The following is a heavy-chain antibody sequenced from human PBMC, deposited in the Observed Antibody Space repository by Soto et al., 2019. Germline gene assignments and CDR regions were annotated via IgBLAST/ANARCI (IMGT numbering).Heavy chain of an antibody. CDR3: AKRNPYGPRGENYYYYYGMDV. J-gene: IGHJ6*02. CDR2: ISGSGGST. D-gene: IGHD3-16*01. Sequence: GGSLRLSCAASGFTFSSYAMSWVRQAPGKGLEWVSAISGSGGSTYYADSVKGRFTISRDNSKNTLYLQMNSLRAEDTAVYYCAKRNPYGPRGENYYYYYGMDVWGQGTTVTSP. CDR1: GFTFSSYA. V-gene: IGHV3-23*01.